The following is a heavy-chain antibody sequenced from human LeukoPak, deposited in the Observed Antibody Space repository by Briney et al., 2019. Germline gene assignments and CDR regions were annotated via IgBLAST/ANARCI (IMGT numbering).Heavy chain of an antibody. J-gene: IGHJ6*02. D-gene: IGHD1-7*01. Sequence: AGGSLRLSCAASGFTFSSYWMSWVRQAPGKGLEWVANIKQDGSEKYYVDSVKGRFTISRDNAKNSLYLQMNSLRAEDTAVYYCARDSGPGTTSPHYYGMDVWGQGTTVTVSS. CDR2: IKQDGSEK. CDR3: ARDSGPGTTSPHYYGMDV. V-gene: IGHV3-7*03. CDR1: GFTFSSYW.